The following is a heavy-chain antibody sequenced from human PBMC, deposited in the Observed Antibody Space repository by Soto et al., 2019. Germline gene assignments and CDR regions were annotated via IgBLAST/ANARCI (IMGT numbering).Heavy chain of an antibody. J-gene: IGHJ4*02. V-gene: IGHV3-23*01. CDR3: ARWSYLDY. D-gene: IGHD3-3*01. CDR1: GFSFGSYA. CDR2: ISGSDGKT. Sequence: QAGGALRVSCADSGFSFGSYALSWVRQAPGKGLEWVSTISGSDGKTFYADSVKGRFSISRDTSQNTLYLQMNSLRADDTAIYYCARWSYLDYWGQGTRVTV.